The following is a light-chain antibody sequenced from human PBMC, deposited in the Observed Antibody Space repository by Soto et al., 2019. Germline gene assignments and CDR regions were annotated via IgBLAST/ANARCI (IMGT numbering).Light chain of an antibody. V-gene: IGLV2-14*01. Sequence: QSVLTQPASVSGSPGQSITISCTGTSSDVGGYNYVSWYQQHPGKAPKLMIYDVSNRPSGVSNRFSGSKSGNTASLTISGLKAEDEADYYCSSYTGSSTLGVFGTGTKLAVL. J-gene: IGLJ1*01. CDR3: SSYTGSSTLGV. CDR2: DVS. CDR1: SSDVGGYNY.